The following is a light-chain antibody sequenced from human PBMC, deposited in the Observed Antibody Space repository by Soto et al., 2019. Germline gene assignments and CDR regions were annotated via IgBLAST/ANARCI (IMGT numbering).Light chain of an antibody. CDR2: EVS. CDR1: TSDVGGYDY. V-gene: IGLV2-8*01. CDR3: SSYAGSNNLVV. Sequence: QSALTQPPSASGSPGQSVTISCTGTTSDVGGYDYVSWYQQHPGKAPKLMIYEVSKRPSGVPDRFSGSKSGSTAPLTVSGLQAEDEADYYCSSYAGSNNLVVFGGGTKVTVL. J-gene: IGLJ2*01.